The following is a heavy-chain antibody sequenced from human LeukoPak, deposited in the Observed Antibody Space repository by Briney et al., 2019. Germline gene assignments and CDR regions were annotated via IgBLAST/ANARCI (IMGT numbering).Heavy chain of an antibody. CDR3: AKSRSGGNYGDFDY. CDR1: GFTFSSYW. V-gene: IGHV3-7*03. CDR2: IKQDGSEK. J-gene: IGHJ4*02. D-gene: IGHD1-7*01. Sequence: GGSLRLSCAASGFTFSSYWMSWVRQAPGKGLEWVANIKQDGSEKYYVDSVKGRFTISRDNAKNSLYLQMNSLRAEDTALYYCAKSRSGGNYGDFDYWGQGTLVTVSS.